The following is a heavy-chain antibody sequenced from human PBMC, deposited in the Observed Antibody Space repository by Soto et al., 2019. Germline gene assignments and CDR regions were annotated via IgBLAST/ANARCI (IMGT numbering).Heavy chain of an antibody. Sequence: EVQLVESGGGLVQPGGALRLSCAASGFSLSDYWMNWVRQAPGKGVEWVAIIKQDGSDRYYVDSVKGRFTISRDNTMNSLYLQRSSLRVEDTALYYCARGRGWLHDYWGQGTLVTVSS. D-gene: IGHD6-19*01. CDR3: ARGRGWLHDY. CDR1: GFSLSDYW. V-gene: IGHV3-7*01. J-gene: IGHJ4*02. CDR2: IKQDGSDR.